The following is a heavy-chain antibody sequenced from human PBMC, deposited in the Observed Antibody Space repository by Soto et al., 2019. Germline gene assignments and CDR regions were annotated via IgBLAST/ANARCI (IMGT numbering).Heavy chain of an antibody. CDR1: GFTFSSYA. D-gene: IGHD1-26*01. J-gene: IGHJ4*02. CDR2: ISGSGGST. V-gene: IGHV3-23*01. Sequence: GALRLSCAASGFTFSSYAMSWVRQAPGKGLEWVSAISGSGGSTYYADSVKGRFTISRDNSKNTLYLQMNSLRAEDTAVYYCAKDPGWELLGPFDYWGQGTLVTVSS. CDR3: AKDPGWELLGPFDY.